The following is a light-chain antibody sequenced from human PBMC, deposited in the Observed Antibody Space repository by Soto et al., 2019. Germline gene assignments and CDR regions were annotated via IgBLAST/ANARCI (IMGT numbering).Light chain of an antibody. CDR1: QSVDSRY. CDR3: QQYGTAPYT. J-gene: IGKJ2*01. CDR2: GTS. V-gene: IGKV3-20*01. Sequence: ETVVTQSPGTLSLSPGEGATLSCRASQSVDSRYLAWYQQTPGQAPRLLIYGTSTRASGIPDRFSGSGSGTDFTLTISRLEPEDFAVYYCQQYGTAPYTFGQGTTLEFK.